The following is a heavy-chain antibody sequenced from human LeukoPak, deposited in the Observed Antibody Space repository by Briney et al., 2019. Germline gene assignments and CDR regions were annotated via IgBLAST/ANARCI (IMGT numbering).Heavy chain of an antibody. CDR2: INHSGST. V-gene: IGHV4-34*01. CDR3: ARGDPGYCSGGSCYSPPIQH. CDR1: GGSFSGYY. D-gene: IGHD2-15*01. J-gene: IGHJ1*01. Sequence: PSETLSLTCAVYGGSFSGYYWSWIRQPPGKGLEWIGEINHSGSTNYNPSLKSRVTISVDTSKNQFSLKLSSVTAADTAVYYRARGDPGYCSGGSCYSPPIQHWGQGTLVTVSS.